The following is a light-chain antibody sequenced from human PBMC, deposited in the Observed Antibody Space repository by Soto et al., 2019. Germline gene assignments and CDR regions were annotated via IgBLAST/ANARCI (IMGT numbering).Light chain of an antibody. CDR3: QQRSNWPPT. CDR2: DAS. J-gene: IGKJ2*01. CDR1: QSVSSY. Sequence: EIVLTQSPATLSLSPGERATLSCRASQSVSSYLAWYQQKPGQAPRLLIYDASNRATGIPARFSGSGSGTDFTLTSSSLEPEDFAVYDCQQRSNWPPTFGQGTKLEIK. V-gene: IGKV3-11*01.